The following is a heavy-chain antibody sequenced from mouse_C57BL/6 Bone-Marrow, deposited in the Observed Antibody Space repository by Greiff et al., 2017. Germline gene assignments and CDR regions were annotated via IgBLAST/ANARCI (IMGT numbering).Heavy chain of an antibody. CDR2: IHPNNGST. CDR1: GYTFTSYW. J-gene: IGHJ2*01. D-gene: IGHD1-1*01. V-gene: IGHV1-64*01. CDR3: ASAYYGSFFDY. Sequence: QVHVKQPGAELVKPGASVKLSCKASGYTFTSYWMHWVKQRPGQGLEWIGMIHPNNGSTNSNEKFKSKATLTVDKSSSTAYMQLSSLTSEDSAVYYCASAYYGSFFDYWGQGTTLTVSS.